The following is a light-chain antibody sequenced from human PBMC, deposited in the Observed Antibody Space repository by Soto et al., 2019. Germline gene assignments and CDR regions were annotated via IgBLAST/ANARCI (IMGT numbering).Light chain of an antibody. V-gene: IGLV2-14*01. Sequence: QSALTQPASVSGSPGQSITISCTGTSSDVGGYNYVSWYQQHPGEAPKLMIYEVSNQPSGVSNRFSGSKSGNTASLTISGLQAEDEADYYCSSYTSSHTYVFGTGTKLTVL. CDR1: SSDVGGYNY. CDR3: SSYTSSHTYV. J-gene: IGLJ1*01. CDR2: EVS.